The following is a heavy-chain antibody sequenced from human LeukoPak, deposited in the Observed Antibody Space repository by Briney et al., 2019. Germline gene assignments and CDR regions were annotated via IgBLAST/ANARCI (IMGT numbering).Heavy chain of an antibody. CDR3: AKVGVWNPSTFDY. CDR1: GFTFSSYA. CDR2: ISGSGGST. Sequence: GGSLRLSCAASGFTFSSYAMSLVRQAPGKGLEWVSAISGSGGSTYYADSVKGRFTISRDNSKNTLYLQMNSLRAEDTAVYYCAKVGVWNPSTFDYWGQGTLVTVSS. D-gene: IGHD3-16*01. J-gene: IGHJ4*02. V-gene: IGHV3-23*01.